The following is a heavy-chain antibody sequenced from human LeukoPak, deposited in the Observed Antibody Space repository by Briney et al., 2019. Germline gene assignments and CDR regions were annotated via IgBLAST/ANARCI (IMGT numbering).Heavy chain of an antibody. V-gene: IGHV1-2*02. Sequence: ASAKVSCKASGYTFTGYYMHWVRQAPGQGLEWMGWMNPNSGGTNYAQKFQGRVIMTRETSISTAYMELSRLTSDDTAVYYCARGGGDWNYWGQGTLVTVSS. D-gene: IGHD2-21*02. CDR1: GYTFTGYY. CDR2: MNPNSGGT. CDR3: ARGGGDWNY. J-gene: IGHJ4*02.